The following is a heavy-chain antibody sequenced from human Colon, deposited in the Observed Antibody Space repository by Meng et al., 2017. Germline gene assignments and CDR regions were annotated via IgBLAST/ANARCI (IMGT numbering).Heavy chain of an antibody. J-gene: IGHJ6*02. CDR3: ARGGYSGYDLAYYYYYYGMDV. CDR1: GGSISGSSYY. D-gene: IGHD5-12*01. CDR2: IYYSGST. V-gene: IGHV4-39*07. Sequence: SETLSLTCTVSGGSISGSSYYWGWIRQPPGKGLEWIGSIYYSGSTYYNPSLKSRVTISVDTSKNQFSLRLSSVTAADTAVYYCARGGYSGYDLAYYYYYYGMDVWARGPS.